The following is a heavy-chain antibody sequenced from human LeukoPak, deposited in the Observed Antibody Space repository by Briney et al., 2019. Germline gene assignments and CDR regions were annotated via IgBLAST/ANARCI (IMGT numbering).Heavy chain of an antibody. CDR2: IYSGGST. J-gene: IGHJ4*02. CDR1: GFTVSSNY. V-gene: IGHV3-53*01. Sequence: PGGSLRLSCAASGFTVSSNYMSWVRQAPGKGLEWVSVIYSGGSTYYADSVKGRFTISRDNSKNTLYLQMNSLRAEDTAVYYCARDWAGSRYSSSSGFDYWGQGTLVTVSS. CDR3: ARDWAGSRYSSSSGFDY. D-gene: IGHD6-6*01.